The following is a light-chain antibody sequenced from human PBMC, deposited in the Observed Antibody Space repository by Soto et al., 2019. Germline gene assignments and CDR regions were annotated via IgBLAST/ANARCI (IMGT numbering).Light chain of an antibody. Sequence: QSALTQPASVSGSPGQSITISCTGTSRDVGGYNYVSWYQQHPGKAPKLVIYEVSDRPSGVSIRFSGSKSGNTASLTISGLQAEYEADYFCSSYTSTSTLKVFGGGTKLTVL. CDR1: SRDVGGYNY. CDR3: SSYTSTSTLKV. J-gene: IGLJ2*01. V-gene: IGLV2-14*03. CDR2: EVS.